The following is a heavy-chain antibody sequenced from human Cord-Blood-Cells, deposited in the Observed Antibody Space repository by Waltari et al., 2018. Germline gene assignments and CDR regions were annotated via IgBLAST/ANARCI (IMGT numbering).Heavy chain of an antibody. CDR1: GGSFRGYS. J-gene: IGHJ4*02. V-gene: IGHV4-34*01. CDR2: INHSGST. Sequence: QVQLQQWGAGLLKPSETLSLTCAVYGGSFRGYSWSWIRQPPGKGLEWIGEINHSGSTNYNPSLKSRVTISVDTSKNQFSLKLSSVTAADTAVYYCAMRLITGTTRFDYWGQGTLVTVSS. D-gene: IGHD1-7*01. CDR3: AMRLITGTTRFDY.